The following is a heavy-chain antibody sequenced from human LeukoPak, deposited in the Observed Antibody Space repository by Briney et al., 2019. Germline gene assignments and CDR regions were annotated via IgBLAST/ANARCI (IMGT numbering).Heavy chain of an antibody. CDR3: ARGEFICTINTCYASALDS. J-gene: IGHJ4*02. CDR1: GYTFTSYA. D-gene: IGHD2-2*01. CDR2: IRAHNGDT. V-gene: IGHV1-18*01. Sequence: WASVKVSCKASGYTFTSYAISWVRQAPGQGLEWMGWIRAHNGDTNHAQQLQGRVTMTTDTSTRTAYMELRSLRSEDTAVYYCARGEFICTINTCYASALDSWGQGTLVTVSS.